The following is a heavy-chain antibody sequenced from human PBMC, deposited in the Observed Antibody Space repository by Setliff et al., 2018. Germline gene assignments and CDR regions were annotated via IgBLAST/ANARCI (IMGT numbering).Heavy chain of an antibody. V-gene: IGHV1-18*01. CDR1: GYTFTSYG. CDR3: ARDRGVGGYNFWSGTTTYYFDY. Sequence: ASVKVSCKASGYTFTSYGISWVRQAPGQGLEWMGWISAYNGNTNYAQKLQGRVTMTTDTSTSKAYMGLRSLRSDATAVYYCARDRGVGGYNFWSGTTTYYFDYWGQGTLVTVSS. D-gene: IGHD3-3*01. J-gene: IGHJ4*02. CDR2: ISAYNGNT.